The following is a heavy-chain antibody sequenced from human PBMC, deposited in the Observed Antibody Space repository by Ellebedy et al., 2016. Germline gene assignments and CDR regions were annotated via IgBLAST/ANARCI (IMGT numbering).Heavy chain of an antibody. D-gene: IGHD6-13*01. J-gene: IGHJ4*02. Sequence: ETLSLTCTVSGGSISSYYWSWIRQPPGKGLEWVSAISGSGGSTYYADSVKGRFTISRDNSKNTLYLQMNSLRAEDTAVYYCARDFARDSSSNEYLGIWGQGTLVTVSS. CDR3: ARDFARDSSSNEYLGI. CDR2: ISGSGGST. V-gene: IGHV3-23*01. CDR1: GGSISSYY.